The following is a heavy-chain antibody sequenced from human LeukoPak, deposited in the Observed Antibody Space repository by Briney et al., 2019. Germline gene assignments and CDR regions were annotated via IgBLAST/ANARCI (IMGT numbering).Heavy chain of an antibody. V-gene: IGHV1-18*01. CDR2: ISAYNGNT. D-gene: IGHD3-10*01. CDR3: ARVSGVVANAFDI. J-gene: IGHJ3*02. Sequence: GASVKVSCKASGYTFTSYGISWVRQAPGQGLEWMGWISAYNGNTNYAQKFQGRVTMTRDTSISTAYMELSRLRSDDTAVYYCARVSGVVANAFDIWGQGTMVTVSS. CDR1: GYTFTSYG.